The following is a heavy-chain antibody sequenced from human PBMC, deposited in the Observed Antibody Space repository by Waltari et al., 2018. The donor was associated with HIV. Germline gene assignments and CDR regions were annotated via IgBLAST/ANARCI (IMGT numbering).Heavy chain of an antibody. CDR2: IIPIFGTA. CDR3: ARGFWSGYYNNNWFDP. D-gene: IGHD3-3*01. J-gene: IGHJ5*02. Sequence: QVQLVQSGAEVQKPGSSVKVSCKASGGTFSSYAISWVRQAPGQGLEWMGGIIPIFGTANYAQKFQGRVTITADESTSTAYMELSSLRSEDTAVYYCARGFWSGYYNNNWFDPWGQGTLVTVSS. V-gene: IGHV1-69*01. CDR1: GGTFSSYA.